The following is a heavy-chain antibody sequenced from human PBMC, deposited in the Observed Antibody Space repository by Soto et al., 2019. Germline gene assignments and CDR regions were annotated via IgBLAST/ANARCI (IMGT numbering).Heavy chain of an antibody. CDR3: TREDSGWYSGAFDI. J-gene: IGHJ3*02. V-gene: IGHV1-18*01. CDR1: RYRLTSYG. Sequence: VKVSYKACRYRLTSYGISWVPQATGQGFEWMGCISAYNGNTNYAEKLHGRVTMTTDTSTSTAYMELRSLRSDDTAVYYCTREDSGWYSGAFDIWGQGTMVTVSS. CDR2: ISAYNGNT. D-gene: IGHD6-19*01.